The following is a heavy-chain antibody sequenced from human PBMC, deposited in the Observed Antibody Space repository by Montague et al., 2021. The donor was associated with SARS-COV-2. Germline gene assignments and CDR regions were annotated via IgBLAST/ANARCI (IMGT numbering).Heavy chain of an antibody. J-gene: IGHJ5*02. V-gene: IGHV1-24*01. Sequence: SVKVSCKVSGYTLTELSMHWVRQAPGKGLEWTGGFDPEDGETIYAQKFQGRVTMTEDTSTDTAYMELSSLRSEDTAVYYCATTTAMVLGDWFDPWGQGTLVTVSS. D-gene: IGHD5-18*01. CDR3: ATTTAMVLGDWFDP. CDR2: FDPEDGET. CDR1: GYTLTELS.